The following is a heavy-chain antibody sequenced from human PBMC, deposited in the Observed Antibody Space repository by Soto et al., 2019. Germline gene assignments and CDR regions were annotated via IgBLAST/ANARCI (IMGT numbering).Heavy chain of an antibody. CDR2: IYYSGST. CDR1: GGSISSYY. V-gene: IGHV4-59*08. CDR3: ARLGHTYYDILSCYCSSADYYYMDV. D-gene: IGHD3-9*01. J-gene: IGHJ6*03. Sequence: PSETLSLTCTVSGGSISSYYWSWIRQPPGKGLEWIGYIYYSGSTNYNPSLKSRVTITVDTSKNQFSLKLSSVTAADTAVYYCARLGHTYYDILSCYCSSADYYYMDVWGKVSTVTVSS.